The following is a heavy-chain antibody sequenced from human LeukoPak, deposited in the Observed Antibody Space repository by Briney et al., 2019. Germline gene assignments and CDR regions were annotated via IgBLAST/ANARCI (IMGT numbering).Heavy chain of an antibody. CDR3: ARVDTAMAFDY. CDR1: GFTFSSYR. J-gene: IGHJ4*02. CDR2: INQDGTEK. Sequence: PGGSLRLSCAASGFTFSSYRMSWVRQAPGKGLECVANINQDGTEKYYVDSVKGRFTISRDNAKNSLYLQMNSLRAEDTAVYYCARVDTAMAFDYWGQGTLVTVSS. D-gene: IGHD5-18*01. V-gene: IGHV3-7*02.